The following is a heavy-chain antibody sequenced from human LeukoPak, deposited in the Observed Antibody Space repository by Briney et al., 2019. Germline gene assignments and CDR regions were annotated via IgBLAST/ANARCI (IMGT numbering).Heavy chain of an antibody. V-gene: IGHV3-23*01. D-gene: IGHD6-19*01. CDR3: TIDLMTGFSSGWHFGY. Sequence: GGSLRLSCAASGLTFRNFAMSWVRQAPGKGLEWLAVTSGDEDSTHYADSVRGRFVISTDSSKNSLFLQMNSLRADDTAVYYCTIDLMTGFSSGWHFGYWGQGTLVAVSS. CDR1: GLTFRNFA. J-gene: IGHJ4*02. CDR2: TSGDEDST.